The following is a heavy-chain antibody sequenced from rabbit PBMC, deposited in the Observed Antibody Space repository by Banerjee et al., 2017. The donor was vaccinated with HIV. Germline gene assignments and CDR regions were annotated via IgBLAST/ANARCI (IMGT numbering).Heavy chain of an antibody. D-gene: IGHD6-1*01. CDR1: AFSFSNKYV. CDR3: ARDNDGYRGYDFDL. J-gene: IGHJ4*01. V-gene: IGHV1S45*01. Sequence: QEQLEESGGDLVKPEGSLTLTCTASAFSFSNKYVMCWVRQAPGKGLEWIACINTSSGNTVYASWAKGRFTISKTSSTTVTLQMTGLTVADTATYFCARDNDGYRGYDFDLWGPGTLVTVS. CDR2: INTSSGNT.